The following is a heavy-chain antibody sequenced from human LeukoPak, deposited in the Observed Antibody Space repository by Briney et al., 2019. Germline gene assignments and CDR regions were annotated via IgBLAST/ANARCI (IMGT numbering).Heavy chain of an antibody. CDR1: GFTFNTYG. D-gene: IGHD4-23*01. J-gene: IGHJ4*02. CDR3: ARERGTTVVTSSYFDY. Sequence: GRSLRLSCAASGFTFNTYGMNWVRQAPGKGLEWVAIIWYDGSDKYYAESVKGRFTISRDNSKNTLYLQMNSLRAEDTAVYYCARERGTTVVTSSYFDYWGQGTLVTVSS. V-gene: IGHV3-33*01. CDR2: IWYDGSDK.